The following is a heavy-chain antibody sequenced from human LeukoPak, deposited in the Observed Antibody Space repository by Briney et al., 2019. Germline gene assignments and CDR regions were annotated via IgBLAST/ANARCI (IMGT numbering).Heavy chain of an antibody. CDR1: RFTVSSNY. CDR2: IYSGGST. J-gene: IGHJ4*02. D-gene: IGHD3-3*01. CDR3: ARDSIFGVVTSYFDY. Sequence: GGSLRLSCAASRFTVSSNYMSWVRQAPGKGLEWVSVIYSGGSTYYADSVKGRFTISRDNSKNTLYLQMNSLRAEDTAVYYCARDSIFGVVTSYFDYWGQGTLVTVSS. V-gene: IGHV3-66*02.